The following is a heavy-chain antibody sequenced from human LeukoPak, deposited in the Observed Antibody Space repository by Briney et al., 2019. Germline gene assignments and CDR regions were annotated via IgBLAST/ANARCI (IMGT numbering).Heavy chain of an antibody. CDR3: AKDSAFDSSGYYYRGSNFDY. CDR1: GSTFSSYA. Sequence: LRLSCAAPGSTFSSYAMSWVRQAPGKGLEWVSTISGSGGSTYYAGSVKGRFTNSRDKTKNTLYLQMNSLRAEDTAVYHCAKDSAFDSSGYYYRGSNFDYWGQGTLVTVS. D-gene: IGHD3-22*01. J-gene: IGHJ4*02. CDR2: ISGSGGST. V-gene: IGHV3-23*01.